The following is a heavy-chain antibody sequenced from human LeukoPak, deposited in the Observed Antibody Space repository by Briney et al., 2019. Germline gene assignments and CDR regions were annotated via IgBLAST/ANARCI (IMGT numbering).Heavy chain of an antibody. V-gene: IGHV1-18*01. CDR1: GYTFSDYG. Sequence: ASVKVSCKTSGYTFSDYGITWVRQAPGQGLEWVGWINPYNGNINSAQKLQGRVIMTTDTSTTTAHMELMSLTSDDTAVYYCARVRTYGDYPLDAFDIWGQGTMVTVSS. J-gene: IGHJ3*02. CDR2: INPYNGNI. CDR3: ARVRTYGDYPLDAFDI. D-gene: IGHD4-17*01.